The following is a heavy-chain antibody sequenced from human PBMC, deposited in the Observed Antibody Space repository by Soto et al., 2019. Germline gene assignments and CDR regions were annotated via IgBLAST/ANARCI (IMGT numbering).Heavy chain of an antibody. CDR1: CGSISSYY. CDR3: ARRLADGDYSSPWFDP. CDR2: IYYSGST. V-gene: IGHV4-59*08. Sequence: PSETLSLTCTVSCGSISSYYWSWIRQPPGKGLEWIGYIYYSGSTNYNPSLKSRVTISVDTSKNQFSLKLSSVTAADTAVYYCARRLADGDYSSPWFDPWGQGTLVTVSS. J-gene: IGHJ5*02. D-gene: IGHD4-17*01.